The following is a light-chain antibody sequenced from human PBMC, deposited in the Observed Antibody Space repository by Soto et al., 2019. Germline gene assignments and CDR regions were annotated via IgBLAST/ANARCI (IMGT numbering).Light chain of an antibody. CDR2: GVS. J-gene: IGKJ1*01. CDR3: QQYGSSPRT. CDR1: QSLTGIY. V-gene: IGKV3-20*01. Sequence: EIVLTQSPGTLSLSPGERATLSCRASQSLTGIYLAWYQQKPGQAPRLLIYGVSNRATGIPERFSGSGSGTDFTLTISRLEPEDFAVYYCQQYGSSPRTFGQGTKVEIK.